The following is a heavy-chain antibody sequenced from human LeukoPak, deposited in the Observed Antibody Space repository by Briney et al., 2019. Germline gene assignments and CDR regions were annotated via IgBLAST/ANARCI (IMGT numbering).Heavy chain of an antibody. Sequence: PGGSLRLSCAASGFTFSGYWMHWVRQVPGKGLVWVSRINSDGSSTSYADSVKGRFTISRDNAKNTLYLQMNSLRAEDTAVYYCAILWWYSGYYLWRLGDDYGMDVWGQGTTVTVSS. CDR2: INSDGSST. D-gene: IGHD3-22*01. J-gene: IGHJ6*02. CDR3: AILWWYSGYYLWRLGDDYGMDV. V-gene: IGHV3-74*01. CDR1: GFTFSGYW.